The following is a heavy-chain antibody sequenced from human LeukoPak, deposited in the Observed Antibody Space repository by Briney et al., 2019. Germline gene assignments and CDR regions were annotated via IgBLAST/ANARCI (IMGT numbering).Heavy chain of an antibody. D-gene: IGHD5-24*01. CDR1: KFNFA. Sequence: PGGSLRLSCVASKFNFAMSWVRQTAGQGLEWVSAISGSGDTTFYRDSVKGRFTISRDNSKNTLYLQMNSLRAEDTAVYYCAREGDGYTIGAFDIWGQGTMVTVSS. CDR3: AREGDGYTIGAFDI. J-gene: IGHJ3*02. V-gene: IGHV3-23*02. CDR2: ISGSGDTT.